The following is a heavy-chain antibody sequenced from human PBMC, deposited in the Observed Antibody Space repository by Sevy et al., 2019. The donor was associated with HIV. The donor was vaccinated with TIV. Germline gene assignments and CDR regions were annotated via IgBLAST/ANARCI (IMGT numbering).Heavy chain of an antibody. CDR1: GYTFTGYY. J-gene: IGHJ4*02. CDR2: INPNSGGT. CDR3: ARARGYCSSTSCYVMEY. D-gene: IGHD2-2*01. V-gene: IGHV1-2*02. Sequence: ASVKVSCKASGYTFTGYYMHWVRQAPGQGLEWMGWINPNSGGTNYAQKFQGRVTMTRDTSISTAYRELSRLRSDDTAVYYCARARGYCSSTSCYVMEYWGQGTLVTVSS.